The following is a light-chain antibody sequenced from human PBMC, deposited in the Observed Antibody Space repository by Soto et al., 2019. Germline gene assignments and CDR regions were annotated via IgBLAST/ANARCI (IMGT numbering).Light chain of an antibody. J-gene: IGKJ1*01. CDR2: DAS. Sequence: EIVLTQSPATLSLSPGERATLSCRASQSVNNYLAWYQQRPGQAPSLLIYDASKRATGIPARFSGSGSGTDFTLTISSLEPEDFAVYYCQQRSNWSWTFGQGTKVEI. CDR1: QSVNNY. CDR3: QQRSNWSWT. V-gene: IGKV3-11*01.